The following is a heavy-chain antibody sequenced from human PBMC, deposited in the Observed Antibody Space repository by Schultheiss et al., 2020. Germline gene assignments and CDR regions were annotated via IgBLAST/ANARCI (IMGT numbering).Heavy chain of an antibody. CDR2: INAGNGNT. CDR3: ARYSYGYVDSLSALDAFDI. Sequence: ASVKVSCKASGYTFTSYAMHWVRQAPGQRLEWMGWINAGNGNTKYSQKFQGRVTITRDTSASTAYMELSSLRSEDTAVYYCARYSYGYVDSLSALDAFDIWGQGTMVTVSS. D-gene: IGHD5-18*01. V-gene: IGHV1-3*01. J-gene: IGHJ3*02. CDR1: GYTFTSYA.